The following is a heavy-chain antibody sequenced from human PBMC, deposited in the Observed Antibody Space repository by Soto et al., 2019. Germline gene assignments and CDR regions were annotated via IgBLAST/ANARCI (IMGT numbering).Heavy chain of an antibody. CDR2: IWFQSGTK. Sequence: AGVTLRLSCAVSGFKLDHFGMHQGRQAPGEGLERLSSIWFQSGTKQHAESVKGRLTSSRDNAKNTLYLQMNSLRLADTAFYYCAKDVRAGQWKEGVLDYWGQGTLVTVSS. CDR3: AKDVRAGQWKEGVLDY. D-gene: IGHD6-19*01. J-gene: IGHJ4*02. V-gene: IGHV3-9*01. CDR1: GFKLDHFG.